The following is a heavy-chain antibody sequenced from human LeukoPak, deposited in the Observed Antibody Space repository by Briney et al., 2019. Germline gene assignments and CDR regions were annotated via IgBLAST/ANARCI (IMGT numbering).Heavy chain of an antibody. V-gene: IGHV4-59*01. J-gene: IGHJ2*01. CDR3: ARVYYSNSYDYWYFDL. CDR2: IYYSGST. Sequence: SSETLSLTCTVSGDSIRSYYWSWIRQPPGKGLEWIAYIYYSGSTNYNPSLKSRVTISVDTSKNQFSLKLSSVTAADTAVYYCARVYYSNSYDYWYFDLWGRGTLVTVSS. CDR1: GDSIRSYY. D-gene: IGHD6-13*01.